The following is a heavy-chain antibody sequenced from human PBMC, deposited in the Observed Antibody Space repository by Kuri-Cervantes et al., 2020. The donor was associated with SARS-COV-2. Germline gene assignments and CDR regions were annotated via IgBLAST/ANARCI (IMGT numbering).Heavy chain of an antibody. V-gene: IGHV4-61*08. CDR1: GGSISSGDYY. CDR3: AREHTTGNFDY. CDR2: IYYSGST. D-gene: IGHD1-1*01. Sequence: SETLSLTCTVSGGSISSGDYYWSWIRQPPGKGLEWIGYIYYSGSTNYNPSLKSRVTISVDTSKNQFSLKLSSVTAADTAVYYCAREHTTGNFDYWGQGTLVTVSS. J-gene: IGHJ4*02.